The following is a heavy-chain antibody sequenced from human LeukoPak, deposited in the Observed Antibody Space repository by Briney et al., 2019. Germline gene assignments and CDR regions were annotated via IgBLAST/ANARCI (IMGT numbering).Heavy chain of an antibody. J-gene: IGHJ3*02. CDR1: GGSFSGYY. CDR2: IIHSGST. CDR3: ARAGVAAAGNRAFDI. Sequence: SETLSLTCAVYGGSFSGYYWSWIRQPPGKGLEWIGEIIHSGSTNYNPSLKSRVTISIDTSKNQFSLQLSSVTAADTALYYCARAGVAAAGNRAFDIWGQGTMVTVSS. V-gene: IGHV4-34*12. D-gene: IGHD6-13*01.